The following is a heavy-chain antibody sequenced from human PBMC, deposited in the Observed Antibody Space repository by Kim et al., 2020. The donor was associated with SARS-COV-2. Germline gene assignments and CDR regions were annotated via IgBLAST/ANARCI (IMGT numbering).Heavy chain of an antibody. CDR3: ARDHRDTIFGVVTDIGLYYYYGMDV. CDR1: GGTFSSYT. CDR2: IIPILGIA. V-gene: IGHV1-69*04. Sequence: SVKVSCKASGGTFSSYTISWVRQAPGQGLEWMGRIIPILGIANYAQKFQGRVTITADKSTSTAYMELSSLRSEDTAVYYCARDHRDTIFGVVTDIGLYYYYGMDVWGQGTTVTVSS. J-gene: IGHJ6*02. D-gene: IGHD3-3*01.